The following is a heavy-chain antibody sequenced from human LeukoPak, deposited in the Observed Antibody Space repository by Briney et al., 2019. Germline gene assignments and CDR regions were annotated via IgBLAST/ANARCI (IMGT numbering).Heavy chain of an antibody. J-gene: IGHJ6*03. D-gene: IGHD3-3*01. CDR3: ARGEYYDFWSGYYPYYYYYYTDV. CDR2: IYYSGST. Sequence: SETLSLTCTVSGGSISSHYWSWIRQPPGKGLEWIGYIYYSGSTNYNPSLKSRVTISVDTSKNQFSLKLSSVTAADTAVYYCARGEYYDFWSGYYPYYYYYYTDVWGKGTTVTVSS. V-gene: IGHV4-59*11. CDR1: GGSISSHY.